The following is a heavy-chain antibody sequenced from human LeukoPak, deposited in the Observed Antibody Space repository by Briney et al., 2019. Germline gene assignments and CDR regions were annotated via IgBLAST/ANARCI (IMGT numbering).Heavy chain of an antibody. D-gene: IGHD3-10*01. CDR2: ISGSGGST. CDR1: GFTVSSNY. CDR3: AKNYYGSGSYSDY. Sequence: GGSLRLSCAASGFTVSSNYMSWVRQAPGKGLEWVSAISGSGGSTYYADSVKGRFTISRDNSKNTLYLQMNSLRAEDTAVYYCAKNYYGSGSYSDYWGQGTLVTVSS. V-gene: IGHV3-23*01. J-gene: IGHJ4*02.